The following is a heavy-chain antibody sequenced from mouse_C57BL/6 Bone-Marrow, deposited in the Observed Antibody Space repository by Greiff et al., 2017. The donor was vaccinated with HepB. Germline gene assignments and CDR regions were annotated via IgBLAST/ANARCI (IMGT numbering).Heavy chain of an antibody. CDR2: IDPNSGGT. J-gene: IGHJ3*01. CDR3: ARSRKLRLSWFAY. Sequence: QVHVKQPGAELVKPGASVKLSCKASGYTFTSYWMHWVKQRPGRGLEWIGRIDPNSGGTKYNEEFKSKATLTVDKPSSTAYMQLSSLTSEDSAVYYCARSRKLRLSWFAYWGQGTLVTVSA. V-gene: IGHV1-72*01. CDR1: GYTFTSYW. D-gene: IGHD3-2*02.